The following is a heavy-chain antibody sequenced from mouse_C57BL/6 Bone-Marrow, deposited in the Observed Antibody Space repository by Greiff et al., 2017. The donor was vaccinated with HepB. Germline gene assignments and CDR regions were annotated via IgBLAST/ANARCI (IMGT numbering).Heavy chain of an antibody. CDR3: ARNTGSPFAY. V-gene: IGHV1-82*01. CDR1: GYAFSSSW. Sequence: VQLQQSGPELVKPGASVKISCKASGYAFSSSWMNWVKQRPGKGLEWIGRIYPGDGDTNYNGKFKGKATLTADKSSSTAYMQLSSLTSEDSAVYFCARNTGSPFAYWGQGTLVTVSA. J-gene: IGHJ3*01. D-gene: IGHD1-1*01. CDR2: IYPGDGDT.